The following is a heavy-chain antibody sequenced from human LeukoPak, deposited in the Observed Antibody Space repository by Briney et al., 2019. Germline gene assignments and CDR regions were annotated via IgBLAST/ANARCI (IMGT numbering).Heavy chain of an antibody. CDR2: ISYDGSNK. D-gene: IGHD3-3*01. Sequence: GGSLRLSCAASGFTFSSYAMHWVRQAPGKGLEWVAVISYDGSNKYYADSVKGRFTNSRDNSKNTLYLQMNSLRAEDTAVYYCAREIFLEWLTCFDYWGQGTLVTVSS. V-gene: IGHV3-30-3*01. CDR3: AREIFLEWLTCFDY. CDR1: GFTFSSYA. J-gene: IGHJ4*02.